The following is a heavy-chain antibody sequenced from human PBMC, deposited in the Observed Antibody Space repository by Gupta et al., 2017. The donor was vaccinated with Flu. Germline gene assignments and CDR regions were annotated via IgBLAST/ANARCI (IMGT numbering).Heavy chain of an antibody. CDR1: GGSISSSSYY. Sequence: QLQLQESGPGLVKPSETLSLTCTVSGGSISSSSYYWGWIRQPPGKGLEWIGSIYYSGSTYYNPSLKSRVTISVDTSKNQFSLKLSSVTAADTAVYYCARHPGDYEGFWFDPWGQGTLVTVSS. J-gene: IGHJ5*02. CDR3: ARHPGDYEGFWFDP. V-gene: IGHV4-39*01. D-gene: IGHD4-17*01. CDR2: IYYSGST.